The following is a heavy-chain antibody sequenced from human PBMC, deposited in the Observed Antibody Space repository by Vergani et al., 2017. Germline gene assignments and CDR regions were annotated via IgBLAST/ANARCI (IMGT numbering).Heavy chain of an antibody. CDR3: AREGDIVVVPAAIYYYYGMDV. V-gene: IGHV3-21*01. CDR1: GFTFSSYS. Sequence: EVQLVESGGGLVKPGGSLRLSCAASGFTFSSYSMNWVRQAPGKGLEWVSSISSSSSYIYYADSVKGRFTISRDNAKNSLYLQMNSLRAEDTAVDYCAREGDIVVVPAAIYYYYGMDVWGQGTTVTVSS. CDR2: ISSSSSYI. D-gene: IGHD2-2*01. J-gene: IGHJ6*02.